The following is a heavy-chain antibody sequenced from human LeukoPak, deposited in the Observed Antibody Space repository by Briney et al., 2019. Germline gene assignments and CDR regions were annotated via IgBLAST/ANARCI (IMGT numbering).Heavy chain of an antibody. V-gene: IGHV4-59*08. CDR2: IFYSGST. J-gene: IGHJ4*02. CDR1: GGPISSYY. CDR3: ARSGYTYGPFDY. D-gene: IGHD5-18*01. Sequence: SETLSLTCTVSGGPISSYYWSWIRQPPGKGLEWIGYIFYSGSTNYNPSLKSRVTISVDTSKNQFSLKLSSVTAADTAVYYCARSGYTYGPFDYWGQGTLVTVSS.